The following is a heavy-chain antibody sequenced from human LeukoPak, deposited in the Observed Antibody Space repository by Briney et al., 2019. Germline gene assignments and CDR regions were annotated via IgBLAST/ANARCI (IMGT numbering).Heavy chain of an antibody. D-gene: IGHD5-24*01. CDR2: LSGSGGST. CDR1: GFTFRRYA. CDR3: AKDKAVEMATMFDY. J-gene: IGHJ4*02. V-gene: IGHV3-23*01. Sequence: GGSLRLYRAAYGFTFRRYAMTWVRQAPGKGLEWVSALSGSGGSTYYADSVKGRFTISRDNSKNTLYLQMNSLRAEDTAVYYCAKDKAVEMATMFDYWGQGTLVTVSS.